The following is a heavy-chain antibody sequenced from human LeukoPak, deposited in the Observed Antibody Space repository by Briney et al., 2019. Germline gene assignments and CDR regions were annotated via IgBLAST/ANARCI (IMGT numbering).Heavy chain of an antibody. CDR2: ISYDGNNK. CDR3: ASLPPDIVVVPAARLDY. CDR1: GFXFSSYA. D-gene: IGHD2-2*01. J-gene: IGHJ4*02. V-gene: IGHV3-30-3*01. Sequence: GGSLRLSCAASGFXFSSYAMHWVRQAPGKGLEWVALISYDGNNKYYADSVKGRCTISRDNSKNRLYLQMDSLRAEDTAVYSCASLPPDIVVVPAARLDYWGQGTLVTVSS.